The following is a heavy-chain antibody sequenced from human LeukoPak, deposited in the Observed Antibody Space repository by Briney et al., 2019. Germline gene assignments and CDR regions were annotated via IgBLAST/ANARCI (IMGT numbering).Heavy chain of an antibody. V-gene: IGHV1-2*06. CDR1: GYTFTGYY. Sequence: ASVKVSCKASGYTFTGYYMHWVRQAPGQGLEWMGRISPNSGGTDYAQKFQGRVTMTRGTSISTAYMELSRLRFDDTALYYCARGEYGGNFDFWGQGTLVTVSS. D-gene: IGHD2-15*01. CDR2: ISPNSGGT. CDR3: ARGEYGGNFDF. J-gene: IGHJ4*02.